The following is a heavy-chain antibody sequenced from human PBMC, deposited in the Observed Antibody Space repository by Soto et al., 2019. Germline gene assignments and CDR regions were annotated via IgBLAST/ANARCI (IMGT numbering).Heavy chain of an antibody. CDR2: IYYSVST. CDR3: ARHQDYGSGSYYRYGMDV. J-gene: IGHJ6*02. Sequence: SETLSLTCTVSGGSIRSNRYYWGRIRQPPGKWLEWIGSIYYSVSTYYNPSLKSRVTISVDTSKNQFSLKMSSVAAADSAVYYCARHQDYGSGSYYRYGMDVWGQGTTVT. V-gene: IGHV4-39*01. CDR1: GGSIRSNRYY. D-gene: IGHD3-10*01.